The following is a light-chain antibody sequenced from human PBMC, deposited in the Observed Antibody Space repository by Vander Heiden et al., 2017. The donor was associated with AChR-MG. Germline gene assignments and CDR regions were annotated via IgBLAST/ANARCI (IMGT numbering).Light chain of an antibody. V-gene: IGKV4-1*01. CDR1: QSVLYSSNNKNY. J-gene: IGKJ1*01. CDR3: QQYYTTLTWT. CDR2: WAS. Sequence: DIVMTQSPDSLAVSLGERATINCKSSQSVLYSSNNKNYLAWYQKKPGQPPKLLIYWASTRQSGVPERFSGSGSGTDFTLTISSLQAEDVAVYYCQQYYTTLTWTFGQGTKVEIK.